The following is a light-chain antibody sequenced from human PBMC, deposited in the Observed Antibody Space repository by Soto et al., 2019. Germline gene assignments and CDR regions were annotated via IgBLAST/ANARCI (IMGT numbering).Light chain of an antibody. J-gene: IGLJ2*01. Sequence: QLVLTQSPSASASLGASVKLTCTLSSGHSSYAIAWHQQQPEKGARYLMKLDSDGSHTKGDAIPDRFSGSSSGAERYLTISSLQSEDEADYYCQTWGTGIHVVFGGGTQLTVL. V-gene: IGLV4-69*01. CDR3: QTWGTGIHVV. CDR1: SGHSSYA. CDR2: LDSDGSH.